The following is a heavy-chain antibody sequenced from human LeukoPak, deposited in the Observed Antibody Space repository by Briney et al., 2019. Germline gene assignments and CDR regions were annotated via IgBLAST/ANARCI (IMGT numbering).Heavy chain of an antibody. CDR1: GFSFSTYG. J-gene: IGHJ4*02. D-gene: IGHD2-21*02. CDR3: AKDRTATSWPYYFDS. CDR2: AGFDGDNK. Sequence: GGSLRLSCAASGFSFSTYGMHWVRQAPGKGLEWVAFAGFDGDNKYYADSVKGRFTISRDNSKNTLYLQMNSLSAEDTAVYYCAKDRTATSWPYYFDSWGQGTLVTVSS. V-gene: IGHV3-30*02.